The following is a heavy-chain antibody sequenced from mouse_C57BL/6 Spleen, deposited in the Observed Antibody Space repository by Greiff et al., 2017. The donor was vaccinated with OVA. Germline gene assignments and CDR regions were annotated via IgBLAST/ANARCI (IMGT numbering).Heavy chain of an antibody. Sequence: EVQVVESGGDLVKPGGSLKLSCAASGFTFSSYGMSWVRQTPDKRLEWVATISSGGSYTYYPDSVKGRFTISRDNAKNTLYLQMSSLKSEDTAMYYCASPYDYDAYYYAMDYWGQGTSVTVSA. CDR2: ISSGGSYT. CDR1: GFTFSSYG. V-gene: IGHV5-6*01. CDR3: ASPYDYDAYYYAMDY. J-gene: IGHJ4*01. D-gene: IGHD2-4*01.